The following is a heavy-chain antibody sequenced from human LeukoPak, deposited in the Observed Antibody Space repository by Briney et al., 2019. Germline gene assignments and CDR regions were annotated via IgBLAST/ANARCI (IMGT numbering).Heavy chain of an antibody. V-gene: IGHV3-48*03. CDR3: ARDSLVGATRAQFRRYDGMDV. CDR2: ISAGGDTT. Sequence: PGGSLRLSCAASDFAFNIYDMNWVRQAPGKGLEWVADISAGGDTTFYAKSAKGRFTISRDNAQQSLLLQMYSLRDEDTAVYYCARDSLVGATRAQFRRYDGMDVWGQGTTVTVAS. CDR1: DFAFNIYD. J-gene: IGHJ6*02. D-gene: IGHD2-15*01.